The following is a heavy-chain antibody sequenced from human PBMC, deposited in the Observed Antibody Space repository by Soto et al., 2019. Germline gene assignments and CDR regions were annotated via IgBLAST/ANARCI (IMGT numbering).Heavy chain of an antibody. CDR1: GFTFSSYA. CDR2: ISGSGGST. Sequence: EVQLLESGGGLVQPGGSLRLSCAASGFTFSSYAMSCVRQAPGKGLEWVSAISGSGGSTYYADSGKVRFPNSRDNSKNTMYPQMNSLRAEDTAVYYGAKVSTRGGYWGQGTLVTVSS. D-gene: IGHD2-15*01. J-gene: IGHJ4*02. CDR3: AKVSTRGGY. V-gene: IGHV3-23*01.